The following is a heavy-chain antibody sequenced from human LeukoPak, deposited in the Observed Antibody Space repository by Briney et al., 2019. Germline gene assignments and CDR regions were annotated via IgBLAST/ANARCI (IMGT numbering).Heavy chain of an antibody. CDR3: ASGRYYGLRTHTFDY. CDR2: ISAYNGNT. J-gene: IGHJ4*02. D-gene: IGHD3-3*01. V-gene: IGHV1-18*01. Sequence: GASVKVSCKASGYTFTSYGISWVRPAPGQGLEWMGWISAYNGNTNYAQKLQGRVTMTTDTSTSTAYMELRSLRSDDTAVYYCASGRYYGLRTHTFDYWGQGTLVAVSS. CDR1: GYTFTSYG.